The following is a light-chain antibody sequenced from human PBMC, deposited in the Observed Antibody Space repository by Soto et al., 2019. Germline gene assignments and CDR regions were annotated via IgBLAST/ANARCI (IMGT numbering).Light chain of an antibody. J-gene: IGLJ1*01. V-gene: IGLV2-14*03. CDR2: DVS. CDR3: SSYTVSSTHV. Sequence: QSALTQPASVSGSPGQSITISCTGTSSDVGAYNFVSWYQQHPGKVPKLMIFDVSSRPSGVSDRFSGSKSGNTASLTISGLQAEDGGDYYCSSYTVSSTHVFGSGTRRTVL. CDR1: SSDVGAYNF.